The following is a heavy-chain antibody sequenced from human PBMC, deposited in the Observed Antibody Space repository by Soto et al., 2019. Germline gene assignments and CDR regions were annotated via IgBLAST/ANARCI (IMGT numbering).Heavy chain of an antibody. J-gene: IGHJ4*02. CDR1: GGSISSGGTGSY. D-gene: IGHD1-1*01. Sequence: QVQLQESGPGLVKPSQTLSLTCTVSGGSISSGGTGSYWTWIRQLPGKGLEWIGYIYYTGNTYYTASXKXCPTISIDTSENQFSLKLTSVTAADTAVYFCASGHDAYKVRYWGQGTLVTVSS. V-gene: IGHV4-31*03. CDR3: ASGHDAYKVRY. CDR2: IYYTGNT.